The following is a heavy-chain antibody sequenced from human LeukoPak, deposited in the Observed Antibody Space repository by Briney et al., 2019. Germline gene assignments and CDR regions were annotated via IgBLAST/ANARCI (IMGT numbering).Heavy chain of an antibody. CDR1: GFTFSSYW. V-gene: IGHV3-7*01. CDR3: ARSAPLIVVVVAATGGGAFDI. Sequence: GGSLRLSCAASGFTFSSYWMSWVRQAPGKGLEWVANIKQDGSEKYYVDSVKGRFTISRDNAKNSLYLQMNSLRAEDTAVYYCARSAPLIVVVVAATGGGAFDIWGQGTMVTVSS. D-gene: IGHD2-15*01. J-gene: IGHJ3*02. CDR2: IKQDGSEK.